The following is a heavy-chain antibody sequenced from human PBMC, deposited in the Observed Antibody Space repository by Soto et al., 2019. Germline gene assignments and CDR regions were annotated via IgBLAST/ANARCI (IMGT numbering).Heavy chain of an antibody. J-gene: IGHJ4*02. V-gene: IGHV3-23*01. Sequence: VVSLRLSCAASGFNFSSYAMSWVRQAPGKGLEWVSAISGSGGSTYYADSVKGRFTISRDNSKNTLYLQMNSLRAEDTAVYYCAKDLVAVAGTFSPWPYWGQGTLVTVSS. D-gene: IGHD6-19*01. CDR3: AKDLVAVAGTFSPWPY. CDR1: GFNFSSYA. CDR2: ISGSGGST.